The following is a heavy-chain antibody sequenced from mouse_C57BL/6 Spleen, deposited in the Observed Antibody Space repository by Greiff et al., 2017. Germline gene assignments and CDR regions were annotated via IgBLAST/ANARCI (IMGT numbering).Heavy chain of an antibody. CDR1: GYTFTSYW. Sequence: VQLQQPGAELVKPGASVKLSCKASGYTFTSYWMHWVKQRPGQGLEWIGMIIPNSGSTNYNEKFKSKATLTVDKSSSTAYMQLSSLTSEDSEVYYCARSEHYGQGDYWGQGTSVTVSS. D-gene: IGHD1-1*02. V-gene: IGHV1-64*01. CDR2: IIPNSGST. CDR3: ARSEHYGQGDY. J-gene: IGHJ4*01.